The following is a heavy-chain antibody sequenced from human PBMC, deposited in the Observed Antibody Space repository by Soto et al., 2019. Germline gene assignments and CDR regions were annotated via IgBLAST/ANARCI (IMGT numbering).Heavy chain of an antibody. Sequence: EVQLVESGGGLVQPGGSLRLSCAASGFTFSSYDMHWVRQATGKGLEWISAIGTAGDTYYPGSVKGRFTISRENAKNSLYLQMNSLRAEDTAVYYCARGVGYGDFDYWGQGTLVTVSS. CDR2: IGTAGDT. D-gene: IGHD4-17*01. CDR1: GFTFSSYD. CDR3: ARGVGYGDFDY. J-gene: IGHJ4*02. V-gene: IGHV3-13*01.